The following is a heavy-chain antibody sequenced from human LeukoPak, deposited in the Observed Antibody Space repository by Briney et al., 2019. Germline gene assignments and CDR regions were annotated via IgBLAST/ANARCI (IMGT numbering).Heavy chain of an antibody. CDR1: GGSISSGGYY. CDR3: ARAENDYSNTY. J-gene: IGHJ4*02. CDR2: IYHSGST. D-gene: IGHD4-11*01. Sequence: SETLSLTCTVSGGSISSGGYYWSWIRQPPGKGLEWIGYIYHSGSTYYNPSLKSRVTISVDRSKNQFSLKLSSVTAADTAVYYCARAENDYSNTYWGQGTLVTVSS. V-gene: IGHV4-30-2*01.